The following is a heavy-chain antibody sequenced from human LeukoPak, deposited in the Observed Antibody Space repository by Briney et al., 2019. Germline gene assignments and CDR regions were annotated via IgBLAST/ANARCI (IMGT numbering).Heavy chain of an antibody. CDR2: IKQDGSEK. V-gene: IGHV3-7*03. D-gene: IGHD6-19*01. CDR3: ARDEYSSGYYYYYGMDV. CDR1: GFTFSSYW. J-gene: IGHJ6*02. Sequence: PGGPLRLSCAASGFTFSSYWMSWVRQAPGKGLEWVANIKQDGSEKYYGDSVKGRFTISRDNAKNSLYLQMNSLRAEDTAVYYCARDEYSSGYYYYYGMDVWGQGTTVTVSS.